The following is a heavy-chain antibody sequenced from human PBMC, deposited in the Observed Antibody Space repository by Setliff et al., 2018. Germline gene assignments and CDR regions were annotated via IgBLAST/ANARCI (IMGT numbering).Heavy chain of an antibody. CDR2: SNHGGST. J-gene: IGHJ6*02. V-gene: IGHV4-34*01. D-gene: IGHD3-16*01. CDR1: GESFSNNY. Sequence: SETLSLTCSVYGESFSNNYWSWIRQSPGRGLEWIGESNHGGSTSYNPSLKSRLTMSIDTSKNQLSLKLSSVTAADTAVYYCARSMIQRNYYCGLDVWGQGTTVTVSS. CDR3: ARSMIQRNYYCGLDV.